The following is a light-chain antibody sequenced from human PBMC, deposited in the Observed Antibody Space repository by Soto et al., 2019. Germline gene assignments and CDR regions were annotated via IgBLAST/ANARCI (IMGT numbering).Light chain of an antibody. CDR2: GAS. Sequence: EIVMTQSPATLSVSAGQRDTLSCRASQSVSSNLAWYQQKPGQAPRLLIYGASTRATGIPDRFSGSGSGTDFTLTISRLEPEDFAVYYCQQYGSSPVTFGQGTKVDIK. CDR1: QSVSSN. CDR3: QQYGSSPVT. J-gene: IGKJ1*01. V-gene: IGKV3-20*01.